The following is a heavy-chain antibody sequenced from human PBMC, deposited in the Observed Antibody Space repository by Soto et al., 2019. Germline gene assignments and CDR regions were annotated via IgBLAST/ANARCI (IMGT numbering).Heavy chain of an antibody. J-gene: IGHJ3*02. D-gene: IGHD2-2*01. Sequence: PGGSLRLSCAASGFTFSSYAMSWVRQAPGKGLEWVSAISGSGGSTYYADSVKGRFTISRDNSKNTLYLQMNSLRAEDTAVYYCAKDDGRDIVVVPAAINAFDIWGQGTMVTVSS. CDR1: GFTFSSYA. CDR3: AKDDGRDIVVVPAAINAFDI. CDR2: ISGSGGST. V-gene: IGHV3-23*01.